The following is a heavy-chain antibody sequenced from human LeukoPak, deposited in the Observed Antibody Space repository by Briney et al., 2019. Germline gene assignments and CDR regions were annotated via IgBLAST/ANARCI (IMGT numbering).Heavy chain of an antibody. Sequence: SVKVSCKASGGTFSNYAVSWVRQAPGQGLEWMGRIIPILGIANYAQKFQDRVTIIADKSTSTAYMELSSLRSDDTAVYYCARGGPRDIVVVPAAKKWFDPWGQGTLVTVSS. D-gene: IGHD2-2*01. CDR1: GGTFSNYA. CDR2: IIPILGIA. CDR3: ARGGPRDIVVVPAAKKWFDP. V-gene: IGHV1-69*04. J-gene: IGHJ5*02.